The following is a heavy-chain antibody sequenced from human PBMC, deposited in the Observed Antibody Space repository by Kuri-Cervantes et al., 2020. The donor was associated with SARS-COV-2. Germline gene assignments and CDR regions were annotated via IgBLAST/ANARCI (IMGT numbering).Heavy chain of an antibody. CDR2: INADNGYT. J-gene: IGHJ6*02. V-gene: IGHV1-3*01. D-gene: IGHD1-26*01. Sequence: ASVKVSCKASGYIFTDYAIHWVRQAPGQSLEWMGWINADNGYTKYSQKFQGRVTITRDTSASAAYMELRSLRSEDTAVYYCARDRYSGSYKNPLMDVWGQGTTVTVSS. CDR1: GYIFTDYA. CDR3: ARDRYSGSYKNPLMDV.